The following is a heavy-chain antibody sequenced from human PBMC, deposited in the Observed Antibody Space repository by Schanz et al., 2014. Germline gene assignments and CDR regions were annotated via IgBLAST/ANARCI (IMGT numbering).Heavy chain of an antibody. D-gene: IGHD2-2*01. CDR2: ISGSGGST. J-gene: IGHJ4*02. V-gene: IGHV3-23*04. CDR1: GFTFSSYA. CDR3: AKDLLYGAPMPLNHLDY. Sequence: EVQLVESGGGLVKPGGSLRLSCAASGFTFSSYAMSWVRQAPGKGLEWVSGISGSGGSTYYADSVKGRFTISRDNSKNTLNLQMNSLRAEDTAVYYCAKDLLYGAPMPLNHLDYWGQGTLVTVSS.